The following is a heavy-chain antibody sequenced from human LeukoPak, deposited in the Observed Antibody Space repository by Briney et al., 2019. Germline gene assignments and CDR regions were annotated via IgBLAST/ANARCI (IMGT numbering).Heavy chain of an antibody. D-gene: IGHD6-19*01. J-gene: IGHJ6*03. Sequence: SETLSLTCTVSGGLISISTYYWGWIRQPPGKGLEWIGSIYYSGTTHYNPSLKSRVTIAVDTSKNQFSLKLISVTAADTAVYYCARAVVYSSGWYPTGYYYYYMDVWGKGTTVTISS. CDR2: IYYSGTT. V-gene: IGHV4-39*07. CDR3: ARAVVYSSGWYPTGYYYYYMDV. CDR1: GGLISISTYY.